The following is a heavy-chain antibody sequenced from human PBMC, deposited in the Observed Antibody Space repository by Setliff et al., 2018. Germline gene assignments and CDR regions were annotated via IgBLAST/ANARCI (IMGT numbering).Heavy chain of an antibody. D-gene: IGHD2-21*01. J-gene: IGHJ6*04. CDR1: GGSISSGGYY. Sequence: PSETLSLTCTVSGGSISSGGYYWTWIRQHPGRDLEWIGYIYYSGSTCYSPSLKSRLSISVDTSKNQFSLKLSSVTAADTAVYYCATGAYLDVWGKGTAVTVSS. V-gene: IGHV4-31*03. CDR2: IYYSGST. CDR3: ATGAYLDV.